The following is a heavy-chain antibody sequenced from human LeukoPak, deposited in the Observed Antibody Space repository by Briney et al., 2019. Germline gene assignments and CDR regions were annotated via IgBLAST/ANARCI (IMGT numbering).Heavy chain of an antibody. CDR1: GFTFSSYG. CDR3: ARGNWNDPFSDY. CDR2: IWYDGSNK. V-gene: IGHV3-33*01. D-gene: IGHD1-1*01. Sequence: PGGSLRLSCAASGFTFSSYGMHWVRQAPGKGLEWVAVIWYDGSNKYYADSVKGRFTISRDNSKNTLYLQMNSLRAEDTAVYYCARGNWNDPFSDYWGQGTLVTVSS. J-gene: IGHJ4*02.